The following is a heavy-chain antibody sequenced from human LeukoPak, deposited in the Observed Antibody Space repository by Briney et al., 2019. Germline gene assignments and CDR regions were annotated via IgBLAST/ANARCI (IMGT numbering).Heavy chain of an antibody. J-gene: IGHJ4*02. CDR1: GFTFSSYA. CDR2: ISGSGGST. V-gene: IGHV3-23*01. CDR3: TYNGDDYVWGSYRFPYYFDY. Sequence: PGGSLRLSCAASGFTFSSYAMSWVRQAPGKGLEWVSAISGSGGSTYYADSVKGRFTISRDNSKNTLYLQMNSLRAEDTAVYYCTYNGDDYVWGSYRFPYYFDYWGQGTLVTVSS. D-gene: IGHD3-16*02.